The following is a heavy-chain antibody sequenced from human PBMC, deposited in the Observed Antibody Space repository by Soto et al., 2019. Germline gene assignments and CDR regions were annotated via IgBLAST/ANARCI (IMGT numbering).Heavy chain of an antibody. D-gene: IGHD3-22*01. CDR3: ARSGHNSGFFYYDY. CDR1: GFSLSSSGVG. V-gene: IGHV2-5*01. Sequence: QITLKESGPTLVKVTQTVTLTCTFSGFSLSSSGVGVGWIRQPPGKALEGLALINWNDDKRYNPSLKSRLTITKDTSKNQVVLTMTNMDPVDTATYYCARSGHNSGFFYYDYWGQGTLVTVSS. CDR2: INWNDDK. J-gene: IGHJ4*02.